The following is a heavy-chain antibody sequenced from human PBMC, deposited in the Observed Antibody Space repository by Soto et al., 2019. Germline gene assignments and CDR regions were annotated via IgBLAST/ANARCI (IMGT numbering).Heavy chain of an antibody. CDR1: GGTFSSYA. D-gene: IGHD2-15*01. J-gene: IGHJ4*02. Sequence: SVKVSCKASGGTFSSYAISWVRQAPGQGLEWMGGIIPIFGTANYAQKFQGRVTITADESTSTAYMELSSLRSEDTAVYYCAISPCSGGSCYFDYWGQGTLVTVSS. V-gene: IGHV1-69*13. CDR2: IIPIFGTA. CDR3: AISPCSGGSCYFDY.